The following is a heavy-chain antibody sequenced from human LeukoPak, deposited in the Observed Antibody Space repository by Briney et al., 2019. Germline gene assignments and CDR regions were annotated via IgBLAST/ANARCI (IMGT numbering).Heavy chain of an antibody. D-gene: IGHD3-22*01. CDR1: GYTLTGYY. V-gene: IGHV1-2*02. J-gene: IGHJ4*02. Sequence: GASVKVSCKASGYTLTGYYMHWVRQAPGQGLEWMGWINPNSGGTNYAQKFQGRVTMTRDTSISTAYMELSRLRSDDTAVYYCARVPTYYYDSSGYYQDYYFDYWGQGTLVTVSS. CDR2: INPNSGGT. CDR3: ARVPTYYYDSSGYYQDYYFDY.